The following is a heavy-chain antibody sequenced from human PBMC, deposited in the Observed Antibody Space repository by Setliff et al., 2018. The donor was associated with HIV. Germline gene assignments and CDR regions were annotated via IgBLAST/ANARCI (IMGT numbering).Heavy chain of an antibody. V-gene: IGHV1-69*05. D-gene: IGHD3-10*01. J-gene: IGHJ4*02. Sequence: SVKVSCKASGGTLNDYAVTWVRQAPGQGLDVVGEIIPLFGTRNYAQRFQGRIAITTDESTATAYMDLSGLTSEDTAMYYCAFSIYRSGSYSFIFDYWGQGTLVTVSS. CDR2: IIPLFGTR. CDR1: GGTLNDYA. CDR3: AFSIYRSGSYSFIFDY.